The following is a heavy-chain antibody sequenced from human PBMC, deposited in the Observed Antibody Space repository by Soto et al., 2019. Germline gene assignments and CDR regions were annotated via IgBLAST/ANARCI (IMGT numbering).Heavy chain of an antibody. J-gene: IGHJ4*02. CDR2: VKEDGIEK. V-gene: IGHV3-7*05. D-gene: IGHD2-2*03. CDR1: GFTFSSHW. CDR3: ARDGFGGFFDY. Sequence: GGSLRLSCAASGFTFSSHWISWVRQAPGTGLEWVANVKEDGIEKQYADSVRGRFTIARDNAKNSLYLKMNSLGAEDTAIYYCARDGFGGFFDYWGQGIQVTVSS.